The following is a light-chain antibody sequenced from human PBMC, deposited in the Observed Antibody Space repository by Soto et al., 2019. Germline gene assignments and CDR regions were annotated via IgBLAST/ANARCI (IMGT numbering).Light chain of an antibody. Sequence: DIKITRSPSSLSESVGDRVPITCRANKDFSYYLAWYQKKQGKVPKLLIYAASTLQSGVPSRFSGSGSGTDFTLTISSLQPEDIATYYCQKYHSAPRTFGQGTKVEIK. J-gene: IGKJ1*01. CDR3: QKYHSAPRT. V-gene: IGKV1-27*01. CDR1: KDFSYY. CDR2: AAS.